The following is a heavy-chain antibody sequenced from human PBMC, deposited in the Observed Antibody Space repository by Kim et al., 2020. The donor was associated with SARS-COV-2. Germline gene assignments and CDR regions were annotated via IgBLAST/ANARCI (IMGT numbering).Heavy chain of an antibody. J-gene: IGHJ4*02. Sequence: GSTNYNPSLKSRVTISVDTSKNQFSLKLSSVTAADTAVYYCARTVGSRVLWGQGTLVTVSS. D-gene: IGHD1-26*01. CDR3: ARTVGSRVL. CDR2: GST. V-gene: IGHV4-59*01.